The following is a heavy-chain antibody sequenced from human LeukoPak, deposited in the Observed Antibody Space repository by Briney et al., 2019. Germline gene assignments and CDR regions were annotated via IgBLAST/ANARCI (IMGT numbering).Heavy chain of an antibody. J-gene: IGHJ6*03. V-gene: IGHV1-18*01. CDR1: GYTFTSYG. D-gene: IGHD3-3*01. Sequence: ASVKVSRKASGYTFTSYGISWVRQAPGQGLEWMGWISAYNGNTNYAQKLQGRVTMTTDTSTSTAYMELRSLRSDDTAVYYCARSRFLEWLLSHYYYYMDVWGKGTTVTVSS. CDR2: ISAYNGNT. CDR3: ARSRFLEWLLSHYYYYMDV.